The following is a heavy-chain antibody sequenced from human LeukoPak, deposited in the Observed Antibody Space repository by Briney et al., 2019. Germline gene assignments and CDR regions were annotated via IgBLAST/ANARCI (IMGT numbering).Heavy chain of an antibody. J-gene: IGHJ4*02. CDR1: GFTFSSYW. CDR3: ARDADYYDSSGYYFDY. D-gene: IGHD3-22*01. V-gene: IGHV3-74*01. CDR2: ISGDGRNI. Sequence: GGSLRLSCVASGFTFSSYWMHWVRQDPRKGLVWVSRISGDGRNINYADSVRGRFTISRDNAKNTLYLQMNTLRVEDTAVYYCARDADYYDSSGYYFDYWGQGTLVTVSS.